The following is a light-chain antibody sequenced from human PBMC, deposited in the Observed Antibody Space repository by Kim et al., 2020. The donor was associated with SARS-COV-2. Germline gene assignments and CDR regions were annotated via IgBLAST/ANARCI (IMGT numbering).Light chain of an antibody. CDR2: AAS. V-gene: IGKV1-39*01. CDR1: HNIVTY. J-gene: IGKJ1*01. CDR3: QQSYRTPRT. Sequence: VSVGDSVTITCRSTHNIVTYLNWYQQKPGKPPKLVIFAASNLESGVPSRFSGTGSGTDFTLTIRGLQPEDFATYYCQQSYRTPRTFGEGTKVDIK.